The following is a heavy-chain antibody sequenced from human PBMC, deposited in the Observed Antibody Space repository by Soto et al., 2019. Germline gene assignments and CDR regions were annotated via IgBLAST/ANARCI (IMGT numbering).Heavy chain of an antibody. CDR1: GGSISSYY. V-gene: IGHV4-59*01. D-gene: IGHD3-22*01. CDR2: IYYSGST. Sequence: QVQLQESGPGLVKPSETLSLTCTVSGGSISSYYWSWIRQPPGKGLEWIGYIYYSGSTNYNPSLKSRVTISVDTSKNQFSLKLSSVTAADTAVYYCARDSSGYYLNWYFDLWGRGTLVTVSS. J-gene: IGHJ2*01. CDR3: ARDSSGYYLNWYFDL.